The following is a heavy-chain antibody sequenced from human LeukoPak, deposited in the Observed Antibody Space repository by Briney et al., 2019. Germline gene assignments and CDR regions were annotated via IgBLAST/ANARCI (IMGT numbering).Heavy chain of an antibody. Sequence: TSETLSLTCTVSGDSISSSSYYWGWIRQPPGKGLEWIGSIYYSGSTYYNPSLKSRVTISVDTSKNQFSLKLSSVTAADTAVYYCAEGVDYWGQGTLVTVSS. J-gene: IGHJ4*02. CDR1: GDSISSSSYY. CDR2: IYYSGST. V-gene: IGHV4-39*01. CDR3: AEGVDY.